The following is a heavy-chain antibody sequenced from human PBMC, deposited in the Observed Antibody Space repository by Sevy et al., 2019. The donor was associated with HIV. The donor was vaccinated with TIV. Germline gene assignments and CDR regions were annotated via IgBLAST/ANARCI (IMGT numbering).Heavy chain of an antibody. CDR3: ARVKVGVHYSSYYMDV. CDR1: GYSFTTYG. CDR2: INGYDGNT. Sequence: ASVKVSCRTSGYSFTTYGISWVRQAPGQGLEWMGWINGYDGNTNYAQNFQGRVSMTTDTSTSTANMRLMSLTSDDTAVYYCARVKVGVHYSSYYMDVWGKGTTVTVSS. J-gene: IGHJ6*03. V-gene: IGHV1-18*01. D-gene: IGHD2-15*01.